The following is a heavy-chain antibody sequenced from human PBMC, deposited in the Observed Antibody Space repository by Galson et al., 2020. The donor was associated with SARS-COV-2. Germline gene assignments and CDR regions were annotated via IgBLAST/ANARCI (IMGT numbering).Heavy chain of an antibody. CDR3: AKDLQYYDILTGYFSDKSAYYYYYYGMDV. V-gene: IGHV3-30*18. Sequence: GGSLRLSCAASGFTFSSYGMHWVRQAPGKGLEWVAVISYDGSNKYYADSVKGRFTISRDNSKNTLYLQMNSLRAEDTAVYYCAKDLQYYDILTGYFSDKSAYYYYYYGMDVWGQGTTVTVSS. J-gene: IGHJ6*02. D-gene: IGHD3-9*01. CDR1: GFTFSSYG. CDR2: ISYDGSNK.